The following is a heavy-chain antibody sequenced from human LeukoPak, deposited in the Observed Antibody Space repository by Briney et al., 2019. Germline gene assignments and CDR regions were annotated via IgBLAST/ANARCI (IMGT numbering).Heavy chain of an antibody. J-gene: IGHJ4*02. CDR2: INAGNGNT. V-gene: IGHV1-3*01. Sequence: ASVKVSCKASGYTFTSYAMHWVRQAPGQRLEWMGWINAGNGNTKYSQKFQGRVTITRDTSASTAYMGLSSLRSEDTAVYYCASWGWMGATTGRDYYFDYWGQGTLVTVSS. CDR1: GYTFTSYA. D-gene: IGHD1-26*01. CDR3: ASWGWMGATTGRDYYFDY.